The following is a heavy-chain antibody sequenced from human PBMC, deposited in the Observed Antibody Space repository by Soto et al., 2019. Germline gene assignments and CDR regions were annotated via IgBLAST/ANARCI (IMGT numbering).Heavy chain of an antibody. V-gene: IGHV3-7*03. J-gene: IGHJ6*02. CDR3: ARDYPMVWARFVYYYYYYGMDV. CDR1: GFTFRSDW. CDR2: IKQDGSEK. Sequence: LRLSCAASGFTFRSDWMSWVRQAPGKGLEWVANIKQDGSEKYYVDSVKGRFTISRDNAKNSLYLQMNSLRAEDTAVYYCARDYPMVWARFVYYYYYYGMDVWGQGTTVTVSS. D-gene: IGHD2-8*01.